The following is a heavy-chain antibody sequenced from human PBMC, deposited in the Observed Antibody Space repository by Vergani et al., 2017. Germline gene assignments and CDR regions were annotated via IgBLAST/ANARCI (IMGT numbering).Heavy chain of an antibody. CDR3: ARNHEHSSTGDY. D-gene: IGHD6-13*01. V-gene: IGHV3-21*01. J-gene: IGHJ4*02. Sequence: EVQLLESGGGLVQPGGSLRLSCAASGFTFSSYSMNWVRQAPGKGLEWVSSISSSSSYIYYADSVKGRFTISRDNAKNSLYLQMNSLRAEDTAVYYCARNHEHSSTGDYWGQGTLVTVSS. CDR1: GFTFSSYS. CDR2: ISSSSSYI.